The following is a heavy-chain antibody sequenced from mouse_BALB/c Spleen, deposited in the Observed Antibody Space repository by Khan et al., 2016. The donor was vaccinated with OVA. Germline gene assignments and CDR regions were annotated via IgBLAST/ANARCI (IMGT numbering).Heavy chain of an antibody. CDR2: ISSGSSTI. D-gene: IGHD2-1*01. J-gene: IGHJ1*01. V-gene: IGHV5-17*02. Sequence: EVHLVESGGGLVQPGGSRKLSCAASGFTFSSFGIHWVRQAPKKGLEWVAYISSGSSTIYYVDTVKGRFTISRDIPKNTLFLQMTSLRSEDTAMYYCARSGGNFHWYFDGWGAGTSVTVSS. CDR1: GFTFSSFG. CDR3: ARSGGNFHWYFDG.